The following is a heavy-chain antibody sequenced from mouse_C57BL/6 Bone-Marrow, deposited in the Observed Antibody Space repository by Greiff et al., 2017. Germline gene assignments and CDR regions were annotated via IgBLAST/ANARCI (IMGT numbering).Heavy chain of an antibody. CDR1: GYTFTDYN. CDR3: ATLYYSSSPYAMDY. CDR2: INPNNGGT. J-gene: IGHJ4*01. D-gene: IGHD1-1*01. V-gene: IGHV1-18*01. Sequence: VQLQQSGPELVKPGASVKIPCKASGYTFTDYNMDWVKQSHGKSLEWIGDINPNNGGTIYNQKFKGKATLTVDKSSSTAYMELRSLTSEDTAVYYCATLYYSSSPYAMDYWGQGTSVTVSS.